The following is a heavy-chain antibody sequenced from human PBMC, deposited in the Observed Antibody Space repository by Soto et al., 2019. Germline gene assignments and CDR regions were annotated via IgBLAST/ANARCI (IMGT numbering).Heavy chain of an antibody. V-gene: IGHV4-39*01. Sequence: SETLSLTCTVSGGSISSGGYYWSWIRQPPGKGLEWIGSIYYSGSTYYNPSLKRRVTISVDTSKNQFSLKLSSVTAADTAVYHCASSGSYPKHAVDVWGQGTTVTVS. CDR2: IYYSGST. J-gene: IGHJ6*02. CDR3: ASSGSYPKHAVDV. D-gene: IGHD1-26*01. CDR1: GGSISSGGYY.